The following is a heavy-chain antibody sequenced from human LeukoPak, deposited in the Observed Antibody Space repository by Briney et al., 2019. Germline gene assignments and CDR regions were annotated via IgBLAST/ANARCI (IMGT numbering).Heavy chain of an antibody. D-gene: IGHD3-3*01. CDR1: GFTFSTYG. Sequence: ASVKVSCKASGFTFSTYGFSWVRQAPGQGLQWMGWISAKTGNTNYAQKFQDRLTLTTDTSTTTVSMELRSLRYDDTAVYYCVRDRAETYYDFWSGYYPFDYWGQGTLVTVSS. CDR2: ISAKTGNT. V-gene: IGHV1-18*01. J-gene: IGHJ4*02. CDR3: VRDRAETYYDFWSGYYPFDY.